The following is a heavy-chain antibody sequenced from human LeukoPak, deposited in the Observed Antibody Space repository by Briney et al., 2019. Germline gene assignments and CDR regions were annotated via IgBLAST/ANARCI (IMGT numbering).Heavy chain of an antibody. CDR1: GYSFTNYW. Sequence: GESLQISCQGFGYSFTNYWIGWVRQMPGKGLEWMGIIYPGDSDTRYSPSFQGQVTISADKSISTAYLQWSSLKASDTAMYYCARYLYSSGFFHFDYWGQGALVTVSS. CDR2: IYPGDSDT. V-gene: IGHV5-51*01. J-gene: IGHJ4*02. CDR3: ARYLYSSGFFHFDY. D-gene: IGHD6-19*01.